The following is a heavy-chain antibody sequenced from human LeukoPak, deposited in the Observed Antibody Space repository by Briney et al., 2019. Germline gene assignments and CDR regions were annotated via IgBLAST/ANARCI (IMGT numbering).Heavy chain of an antibody. Sequence: SVKDSCMASGGTFSSYAISWVRQAPGQGLEWVGRIIPIFGTANYAQKFQGRVTITTDESTSTAYMELSSLRSEETAVYYCARIRYYYDSSGYYFFWFDPWGQGTLVTVSS. D-gene: IGHD3-22*01. CDR3: ARIRYYYDSSGYYFFWFDP. J-gene: IGHJ5*02. CDR1: GGTFSSYA. V-gene: IGHV1-69*05. CDR2: IIPIFGTA.